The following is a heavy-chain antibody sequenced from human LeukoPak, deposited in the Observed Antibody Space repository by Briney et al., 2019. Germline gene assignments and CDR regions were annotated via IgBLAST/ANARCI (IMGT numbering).Heavy chain of an antibody. J-gene: IGHJ4*02. Sequence: GGSLRLSCAASGFTFNNAWMSWVRQAPGKGLEWVANIGQDGILKFFVDSVEGRFTISRDNAKNSLYLQMDSLRAEDTAVYYCARGGEGMRSPHPEDYWGQGTLVTVSS. CDR2: IGQDGILK. CDR1: GFTFNNAW. D-gene: IGHD3-16*01. V-gene: IGHV3-7*01. CDR3: ARGGEGMRSPHPEDY.